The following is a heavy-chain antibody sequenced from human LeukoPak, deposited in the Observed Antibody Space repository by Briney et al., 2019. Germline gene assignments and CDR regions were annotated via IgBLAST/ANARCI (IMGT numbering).Heavy chain of an antibody. J-gene: IGHJ5*02. V-gene: IGHV3-23*01. CDR2: ISISSVDS. D-gene: IGHD3-10*01. Sequence: GGSLRLSCAASGFTLATYAMSRVPQAPGKGLEWVGGISISSVDSYYADSVKGRFSISRDDSKNTLYLQMNRLRDEDTAIYYCAKDRELLFAHCWFDLWGQGTLVTVSS. CDR3: AKDRELLFAHCWFDL. CDR1: GFTLATYA.